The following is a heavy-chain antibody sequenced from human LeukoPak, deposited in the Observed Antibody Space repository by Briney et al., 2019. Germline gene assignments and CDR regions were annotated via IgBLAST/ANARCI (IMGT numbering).Heavy chain of an antibody. CDR1: GFTFSSYA. Sequence: GGSLRLSCAASGFTFSSYAINWVRQAPGKGLEWVSFISGSGGSTYYADSVKGRFTISRDNSKNTLYLQMNSLRAEDTAVYYCAKWVEYYYDSSGYYFEYFQHWGQGTLVTVSS. D-gene: IGHD3-22*01. CDR2: ISGSGGST. V-gene: IGHV3-23*01. CDR3: AKWVEYYYDSSGYYFEYFQH. J-gene: IGHJ1*01.